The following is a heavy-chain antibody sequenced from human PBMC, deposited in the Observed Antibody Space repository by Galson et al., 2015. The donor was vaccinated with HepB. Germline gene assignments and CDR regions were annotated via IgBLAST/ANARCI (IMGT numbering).Heavy chain of an antibody. V-gene: IGHV1-69*02. Sequence: SVKVSCKASGGTFSSYTISWVRQAPGQGLEWMGRIIPILGIANYAQEFQGRVTITADKSTSTAYMELSSLRSEDTAVYYCARAVMGSGWYEEGALDIWGQGTMVTVSS. CDR2: IIPILGIA. D-gene: IGHD6-19*01. CDR1: GGTFSSYT. CDR3: ARAVMGSGWYEEGALDI. J-gene: IGHJ3*02.